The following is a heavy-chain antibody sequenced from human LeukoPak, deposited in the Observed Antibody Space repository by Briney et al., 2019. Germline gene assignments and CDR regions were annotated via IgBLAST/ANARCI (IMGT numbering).Heavy chain of an antibody. Sequence: PGGSLRLSCAASGFTFSSYAMSWVRQAPGKGLEWGSAISGSGGSTYHADSVKGRFTISRDNSKNTLYLQMNSLRAEDTAVYYCAKDQSSYYYDSSGGYMDVWGKGTTVTVSS. CDR1: GFTFSSYA. CDR2: ISGSGGST. J-gene: IGHJ6*03. V-gene: IGHV3-23*01. CDR3: AKDQSSYYYDSSGGYMDV. D-gene: IGHD3-22*01.